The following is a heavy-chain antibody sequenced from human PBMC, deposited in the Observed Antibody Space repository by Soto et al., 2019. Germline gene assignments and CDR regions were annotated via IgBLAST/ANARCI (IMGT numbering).Heavy chain of an antibody. D-gene: IGHD3-10*01. V-gene: IGHV3-23*01. CDR3: AKDATMVRGVIIGRAYYYYMDV. J-gene: IGHJ6*03. CDR1: GFTFSNSA. Sequence: GGSLRLSCGASGFTFSNSAMSWVRQAPGKGLEWVSVISGSGGSTKYADSVKGRFTISRDNSKNTLYLQMNSLRAEDTAVYYCAKDATMVRGVIIGRAYYYYMDVWGKGTTVTVSS. CDR2: ISGSGGST.